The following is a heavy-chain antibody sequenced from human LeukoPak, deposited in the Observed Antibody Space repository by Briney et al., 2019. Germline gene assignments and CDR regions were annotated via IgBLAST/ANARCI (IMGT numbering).Heavy chain of an antibody. Sequence: PGGSLRLSCAASGFTFIDYYISWIRQTPGRGLEWVSYVSSTGASISYADAVKGRFTISRDNAKNLVYLQMNSLRVEDTAVYYCTRDHGYGDYDFWGQGIVVTVSS. D-gene: IGHD4-17*01. V-gene: IGHV3-11*04. J-gene: IGHJ4*02. CDR1: GFTFIDYY. CDR2: VSSTGASI. CDR3: TRDHGYGDYDF.